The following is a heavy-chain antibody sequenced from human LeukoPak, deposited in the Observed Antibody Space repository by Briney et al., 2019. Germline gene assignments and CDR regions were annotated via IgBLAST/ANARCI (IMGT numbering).Heavy chain of an antibody. Sequence: GGSLRLSCAASGFTFRNFWMSWVRQAPGKGLEWVANIRQDGSEKHYVDSAKGRFTISRDNAKNSLYLQMNSLRAEDTAAYYCARHSSSWEFDQWGQGTLVTVSS. CDR1: GFTFRNFW. V-gene: IGHV3-7*04. CDR3: ARHSSSWEFDQ. J-gene: IGHJ4*02. CDR2: IRQDGSEK. D-gene: IGHD6-13*01.